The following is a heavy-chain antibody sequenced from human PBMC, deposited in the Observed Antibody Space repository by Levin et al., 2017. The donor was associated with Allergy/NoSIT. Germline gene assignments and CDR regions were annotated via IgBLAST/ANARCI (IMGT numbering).Heavy chain of an antibody. CDR3: ANSGRSDAFDI. V-gene: IGHV4-30-2*01. J-gene: IGHJ3*02. CDR2: IFRSGST. D-gene: IGHD3-10*01. Sequence: SETLSPTCAVSGASISSGNYCWSWIRQPPGKALEWIGYIFRSGSTYYNPSLKSRVTISIDKSKNQFSLRLDSVTAADTAVYYCANSGRSDAFDIWGQGTMVTVSS. CDR1: GASISSGNYC.